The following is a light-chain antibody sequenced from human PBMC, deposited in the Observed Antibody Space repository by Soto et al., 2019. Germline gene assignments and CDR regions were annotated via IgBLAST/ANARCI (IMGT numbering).Light chain of an antibody. CDR2: ASS. J-gene: IGKJ5*01. CDR3: QLYGISPH. CDR1: QSVNSRF. Sequence: EIVLTQSPDTLSLSPGERATLSCRASQSVNSRFFAWHQQKPGQAPRLLIYASSNRATGIPDRFSGSASGTDFTLTINRLEPEDFAVYYCQLYGISPHFGQGTRLEIK. V-gene: IGKV3-20*01.